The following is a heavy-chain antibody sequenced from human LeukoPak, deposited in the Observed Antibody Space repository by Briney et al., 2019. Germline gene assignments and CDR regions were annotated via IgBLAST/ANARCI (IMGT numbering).Heavy chain of an antibody. Sequence: GGSLRLSCAASGFIFSSNWMSWVRLAPGKGLEWVANIKEDGTETYYVDSVKGRFTISRDNAKNSLYLQMNSLRSDDTAVYYCARGYYDSSGYYSIDYWGQGTLVTVSS. D-gene: IGHD3-22*01. CDR1: GFIFSSNW. CDR3: ARGYYDSSGYYSIDY. V-gene: IGHV3-7*03. CDR2: IKEDGTET. J-gene: IGHJ4*02.